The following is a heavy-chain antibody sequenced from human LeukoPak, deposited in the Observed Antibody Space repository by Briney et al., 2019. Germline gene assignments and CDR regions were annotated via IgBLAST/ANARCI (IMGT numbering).Heavy chain of an antibody. CDR2: ISSSSSTI. V-gene: IGHV3-48*02. CDR1: GFIFSNYG. D-gene: IGHD4-11*01. Sequence: GSLRLSCAASGFIFSNYGINWVRQAPGKGLEWVSYISSSSSTIYYADSVKGRFTISRDNAKNSLYLQVNSLRDEDTAVYYCARDRTYSNYERSFDYWGQGTLVTVSS. J-gene: IGHJ4*02. CDR3: ARDRTYSNYERSFDY.